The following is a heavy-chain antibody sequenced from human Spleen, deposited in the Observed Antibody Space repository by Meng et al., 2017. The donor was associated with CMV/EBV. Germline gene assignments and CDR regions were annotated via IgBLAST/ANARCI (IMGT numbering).Heavy chain of an antibody. CDR2: IRYDGSNK. CDR3: AKDRGWLQSS. V-gene: IGHV3-30*02. Sequence: GESLKISCAASGFSLTNYGMHWVRQAPGKGLEWVAFIRYDGSNKYYADSVKGRFTISRDNSKNTLYLQMNSLRAEDTAVYYCAKDRGWLQSSWGQGTLVTVSS. J-gene: IGHJ4*02. D-gene: IGHD5-24*01. CDR1: GFSLTNYG.